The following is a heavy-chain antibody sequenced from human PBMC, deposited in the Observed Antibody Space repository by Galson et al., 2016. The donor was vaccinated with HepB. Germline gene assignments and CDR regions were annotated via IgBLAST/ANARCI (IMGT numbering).Heavy chain of an antibody. CDR1: GASMNRFY. D-gene: IGHD6-19*01. V-gene: IGHV4-59*01. CDR2: IYHTGST. Sequence: SETLSLTCTVSGASMNRFYWSWIRQPPGKGLAWIGYIYHTGSTNYNPSVKSRVTISVDMSKNQFSLKLTSMTAADTAVYYCARVYSSDWYSSFDSWGQGTLVTVSS. CDR3: ARVYSSDWYSSFDS. J-gene: IGHJ4*02.